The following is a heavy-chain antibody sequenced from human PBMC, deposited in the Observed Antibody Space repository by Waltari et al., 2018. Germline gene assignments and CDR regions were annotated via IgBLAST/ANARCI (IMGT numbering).Heavy chain of an antibody. D-gene: IGHD1-1*01. CDR2: INQDGRYK. J-gene: IGHJ4*02. CDR3: ARDVPNGYFDY. V-gene: IGHV3-7*01. Sequence: EVHLVQSGGGLIQPGGSLRLSCGVSGFTFKNYWMTWVRQAPGKGREWVANINQDGRYKNYVDSVEGLFTISRDNAQNSVYLQMNSLRAEDTAVYYCARDVPNGYFDYWGSGTLVTVSS. CDR1: GFTFKNYW.